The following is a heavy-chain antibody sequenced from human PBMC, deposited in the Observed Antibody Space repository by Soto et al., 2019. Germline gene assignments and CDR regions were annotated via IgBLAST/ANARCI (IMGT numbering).Heavy chain of an antibody. V-gene: IGHV1-18*04. CDR1: GYTFTSHG. CDR2: ISGYNGNT. D-gene: IGHD5-12*01. J-gene: IGHJ4*02. CDR3: ARDKVEMATIFDY. Sequence: ASVKVSCKASGYTFTSHGISWLRQAPGQGLEWMGWISGYNGNTKYAQKIQGRVTMTTDTSTSTAYMELRSLRSDDTAVYYCARDKVEMATIFDYCGQGTLVTVS.